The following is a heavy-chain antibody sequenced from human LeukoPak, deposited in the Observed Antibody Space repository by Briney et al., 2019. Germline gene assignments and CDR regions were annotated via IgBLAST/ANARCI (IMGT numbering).Heavy chain of an antibody. CDR1: GFTFSSYG. CDR3: ARDLYDHFLDY. V-gene: IGHV3-33*01. D-gene: IGHD1-1*01. Sequence: GGSLRLSCAASGFTFSSYGIHWVRQAPGKGLEWVAGVRYDGSDKFHEDYVKGRFTISRDNSKNTVTLQMNSLRAEDTAVYYCARDLYDHFLDYWGQGTVVTVPS. J-gene: IGHJ4*02. CDR2: VRYDGSDK.